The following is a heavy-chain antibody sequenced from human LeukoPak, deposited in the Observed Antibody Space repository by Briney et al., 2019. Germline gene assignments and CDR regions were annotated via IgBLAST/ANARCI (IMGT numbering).Heavy chain of an antibody. D-gene: IGHD6-19*01. CDR2: IYTSGST. CDR3: AGGGWSQFDY. V-gene: IGHV4-61*02. Sequence: SQTLSLTCTVPGGSISSGSYYWSWIRQPAGKGLEWIGRIYTSGSTNYNPSLKSRVTISVDTSKNQFSLKLSSVTAADTAVYYCAGGGWSQFDYWGQGTLVTVSS. CDR1: GGSISSGSYY. J-gene: IGHJ4*02.